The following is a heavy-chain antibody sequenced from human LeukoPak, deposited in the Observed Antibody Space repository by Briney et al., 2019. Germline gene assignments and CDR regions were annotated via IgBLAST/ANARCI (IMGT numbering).Heavy chain of an antibody. V-gene: IGHV3-11*01. J-gene: IGHJ6*02. CDR1: GFTFSDYY. CDR2: ISSSGSTI. CDR3: ARMDPTYYYYGMDV. Sequence: PGGSLRLSCAASGFTFSDYYMSWIRQAPGKGLEWVSYISSSGSTIYYADSVKGRFTISRDNAKNSLYLQMNGLRAEDTAVYYCARMDPTYYYYGMDVWGQGTTVTVSS.